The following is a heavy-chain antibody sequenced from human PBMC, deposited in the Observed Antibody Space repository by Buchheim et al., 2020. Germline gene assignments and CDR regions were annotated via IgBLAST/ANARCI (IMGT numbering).Heavy chain of an antibody. CDR2: IYYSGSN. D-gene: IGHD6-6*01. J-gene: IGHJ4*02. Sequence: QVQLQESGPGLVKPSQTLSLTCTVSGGSISSGDYYWSWIRQPPGKGLVWLGYIYYSGSNYSNPSLKRRVTISVDTSKNQFFLKLSSVTAADTAVYYCARDLRVSSGYYFDYWGQGTL. V-gene: IGHV4-30-4*01. CDR1: GGSISSGDYY. CDR3: ARDLRVSSGYYFDY.